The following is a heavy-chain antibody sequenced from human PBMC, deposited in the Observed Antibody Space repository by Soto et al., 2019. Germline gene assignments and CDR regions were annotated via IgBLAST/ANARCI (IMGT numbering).Heavy chain of an antibody. J-gene: IGHJ3*02. V-gene: IGHV3-30*18. Sequence: GGSLRLSCAASGFTFSSYDMHWVRQAPGKGLEWVAVISYDGSNKYYADSVKGRFTISRDNSKNTLYLQMNSLRAEDTAVYYCAKSQQLSAFDIWGQGTMVTVSS. CDR3: AKSQQLSAFDI. CDR2: ISYDGSNK. D-gene: IGHD6-13*01. CDR1: GFTFSSYD.